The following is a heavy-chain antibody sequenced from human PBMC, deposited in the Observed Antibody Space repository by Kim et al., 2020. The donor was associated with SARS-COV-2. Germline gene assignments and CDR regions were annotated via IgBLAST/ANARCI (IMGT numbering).Heavy chain of an antibody. V-gene: IGHV4-59*13. CDR1: GGSISSYY. D-gene: IGHD3-3*01. CDR2: IYYSGST. CDR3: ARSITIFGVPIRGLPTFGGMDV. Sequence: SETLSLTCTVSGGSISSYYWSWIRQPPGKGLEWIGYIYYSGSTNYNPSLKSRVTISVDTSKNQFSLKLSSVTAADTAVYYCARSITIFGVPIRGLPTFGGMDVWGQGTTVTVSS. J-gene: IGHJ6*02.